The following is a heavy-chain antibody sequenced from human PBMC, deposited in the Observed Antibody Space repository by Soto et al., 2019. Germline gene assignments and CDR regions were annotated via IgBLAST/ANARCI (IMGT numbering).Heavy chain of an antibody. CDR3: TTTGTIDH. CDR1: GFTFSNAW. CDR2: IKSETDGGTI. J-gene: IGHJ4*02. Sequence: PGGSLRLSCAASGFTFSNAWMTWVRQAPGKGLEWIGRIKSETDGGTIYYAAAVKGRFTISRDDSKNTVYLQMNSLKTEDTAVYYCTTTGTIDHWGQGTMVTVSS. D-gene: IGHD1-1*01. V-gene: IGHV3-15*01.